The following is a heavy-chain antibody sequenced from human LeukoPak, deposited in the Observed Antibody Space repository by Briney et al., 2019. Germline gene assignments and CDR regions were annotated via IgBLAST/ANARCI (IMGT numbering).Heavy chain of an antibody. J-gene: IGHJ6*03. CDR1: GGTFSSYA. V-gene: IGHV1-69*13. CDR2: IIPIFGTA. D-gene: IGHD1-26*01. Sequence: ASVKVSCKASGGTFSSYAISWVRQAPGQGLEWMGGIIPIFGTANYAQKFQGRVTITADESTSTAYMELSSLRSEDTAVYYCARDPYSGSYGPYYYYYMDVWGEGTTVTISS. CDR3: ARDPYSGSYGPYYYYYMDV.